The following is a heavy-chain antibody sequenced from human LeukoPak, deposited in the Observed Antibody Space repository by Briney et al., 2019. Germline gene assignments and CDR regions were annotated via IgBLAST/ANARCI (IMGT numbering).Heavy chain of an antibody. CDR2: IYYSGST. CDR3: ARDLGYCSSTSCYPWFDP. Sequence: PSETLSLTCTVSGGSISSYYWSWIRQPPGKGLEWIGYIYYSGSTNYNPSLKSRVTISVDTSKSQFSLKLSSVTAADTAVYYCARDLGYCSSTSCYPWFDPWGQGTLLTVSS. V-gene: IGHV4-59*01. D-gene: IGHD2-2*01. CDR1: GGSISSYY. J-gene: IGHJ5*02.